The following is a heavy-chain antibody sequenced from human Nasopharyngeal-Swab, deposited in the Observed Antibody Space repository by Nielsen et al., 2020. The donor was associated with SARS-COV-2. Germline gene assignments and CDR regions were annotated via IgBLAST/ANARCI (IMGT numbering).Heavy chain of an antibody. Sequence: SETLSLTCTVSGGSISSGSYYWSWIRQPAGKGLEWIGYIYYSGSTNYNPSLKSRVTISVDTSKNQFSLKLSSVTAADTAVYYCARVSWDGYYYYYGLDVWGQGTTVAVSS. V-gene: IGHV4-61*10. J-gene: IGHJ6*02. D-gene: IGHD5-24*01. CDR2: IYYSGST. CDR3: ARVSWDGYYYYYGLDV. CDR1: GGSISSGSYY.